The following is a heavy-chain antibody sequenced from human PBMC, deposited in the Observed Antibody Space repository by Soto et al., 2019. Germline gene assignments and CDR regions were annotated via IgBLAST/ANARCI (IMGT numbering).Heavy chain of an antibody. CDR2: IYSGGST. CDR3: ARSISGWYYFDY. D-gene: IGHD6-19*01. CDR1: GFTVSSNY. J-gene: IGHJ4*02. Sequence: GGSLRLSCAASGFTVSSNYMSWVRQAPGKGLEWVSVIYSGGSTYYADSVKGRFTISRDNSKNTLYLQMNSLRAEDTAVYYCARSISGWYYFDYWGQGTLVTVSS. V-gene: IGHV3-53*01.